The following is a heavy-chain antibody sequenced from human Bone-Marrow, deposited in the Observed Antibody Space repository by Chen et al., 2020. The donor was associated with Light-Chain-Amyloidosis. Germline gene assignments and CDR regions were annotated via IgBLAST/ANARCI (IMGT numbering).Heavy chain of an antibody. J-gene: IGHJ4*02. Sequence: EVQLEQSGPEVKKPGESLQISCKGSGYTFPNYWIGWVRQMPGKGLEWMGVIYPDDSDARYSPPFEGQVTISADKSITTAYLQWRSLKASDTAMYYCARRRDGYNFDYWGQGTLVTVSS. CDR3: ARRRDGYNFDY. CDR1: GYTFPNYW. D-gene: IGHD5-12*01. CDR2: IYPDDSDA. V-gene: IGHV5-51*01.